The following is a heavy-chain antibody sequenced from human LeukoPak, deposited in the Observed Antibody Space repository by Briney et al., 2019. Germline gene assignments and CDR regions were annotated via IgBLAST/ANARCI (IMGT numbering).Heavy chain of an antibody. CDR1: GGSFSDYY. D-gene: IGHD2-2*02. CDR3: VRDASAAIGTYYYYMDV. J-gene: IGHJ6*03. Sequence: KPSETLSLTCTVSGGSFSDYYWTWIRQSAAKGLEWIGRIYTSGTTNYNPSLKTRVTMSLDTSKSQFSLRLSSVTAADTAVYYCVRDASAAIGTYYYYMDVWGKGTTVTVSS. V-gene: IGHV4-4*07. CDR2: IYTSGTT.